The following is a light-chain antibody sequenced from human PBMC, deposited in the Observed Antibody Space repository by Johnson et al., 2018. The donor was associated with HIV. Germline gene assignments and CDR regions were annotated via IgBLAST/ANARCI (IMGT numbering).Light chain of an antibody. CDR3: GTWDSSLSAGV. CDR2: ENN. J-gene: IGLJ1*01. V-gene: IGLV1-51*02. CDR1: SSNIENNY. Sequence: QSVLTQPPSVSATPGQKVTISCSGSSSNIENNYVSWYQQLPETAPKLLIYENNKRPSGIPDRFSGSKSGASATLGITGLQTGDAADYYCGTWDSSLSAGVFGTGTTVTVL.